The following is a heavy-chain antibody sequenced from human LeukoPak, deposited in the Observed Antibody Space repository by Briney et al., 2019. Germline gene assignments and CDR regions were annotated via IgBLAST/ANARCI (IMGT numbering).Heavy chain of an antibody. D-gene: IGHD3-10*01. V-gene: IGHV3-21*01. CDR2: VSTGGNYI. CDR1: GFTFSSYS. CDR3: ARDGTYGSGSYIHYYGMDV. Sequence: PGGSLRLSCTASGFTFSSYSLNWVRQAPGKGLEWVSSVSTGGNYIYYADSVKGRFTISRDNDKNSLYLQMNSLRVEDTAVYYCARDGTYGSGSYIHYYGMDVWGQGTTVTVSS. J-gene: IGHJ6*02.